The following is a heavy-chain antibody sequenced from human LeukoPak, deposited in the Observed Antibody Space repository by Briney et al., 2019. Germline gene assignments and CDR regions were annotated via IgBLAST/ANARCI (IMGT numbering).Heavy chain of an antibody. Sequence: PSETLCLTCAVSGGAFSNYFWTWIRQPPGKGLEWIAEINDSGSTNSNSSLRSRVAISVDTSKNQFSLRLTSVTAADTAVYYCARGQYCSTTTCYSARRYFDFWGQGTLVSVSS. CDR2: INDSGST. V-gene: IGHV4-34*01. CDR1: GGAFSNYF. J-gene: IGHJ4*02. CDR3: ARGQYCSTTTCYSARRYFDF. D-gene: IGHD2-2*01.